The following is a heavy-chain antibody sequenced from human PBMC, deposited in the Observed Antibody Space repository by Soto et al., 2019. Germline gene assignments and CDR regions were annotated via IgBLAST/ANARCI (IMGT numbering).Heavy chain of an antibody. D-gene: IGHD6-19*01. CDR2: ISGSGGST. CDR1: GFTFSSYA. CDR3: AKDRGSGWYDYYDYGMDV. V-gene: IGHV3-23*01. Sequence: EVQLLESGGGLVQPGGSLRLSCAASGFTFSSYAMSWVRQAPGKGLEWVSAISGSGGSTYYADSVKGRFTISRDNSKNTLYLQVNGLTAADTAVYYCAKDRGSGWYDYYDYGMDVWGQGTTVTVSS. J-gene: IGHJ6*02.